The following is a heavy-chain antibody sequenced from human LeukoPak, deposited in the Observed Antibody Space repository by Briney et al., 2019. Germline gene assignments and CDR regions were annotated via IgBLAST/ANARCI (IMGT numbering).Heavy chain of an antibody. D-gene: IGHD6-19*01. CDR2: ISAYNGNT. Sequence: GASVKVSCKASGYTFTSYGISWVRQAPGQGLEWMGWISAYNGNTNYAQKLQGRVTMTTDTSTSTAYMELRSLRSEDTAVYYCAKVRSGWYLSLFDYWGQGTLVTVSS. J-gene: IGHJ4*02. CDR1: GYTFTSYG. CDR3: AKVRSGWYLSLFDY. V-gene: IGHV1-18*01.